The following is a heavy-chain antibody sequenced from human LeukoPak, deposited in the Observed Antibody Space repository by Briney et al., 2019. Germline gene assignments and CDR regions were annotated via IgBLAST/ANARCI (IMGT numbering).Heavy chain of an antibody. D-gene: IGHD2-2*01. CDR1: GGSISSYY. CDR3: ASGPDCSSTSCLLFN. CDR2: IYTSGST. J-gene: IGHJ4*02. V-gene: IGHV4-4*07. Sequence: PSETLSLTCTVSGGSISSYYWSWIRQPAGKGLEWIGRIYTSGSTNYNPSLKSRVTMSVDTSKDQFSLKLSSVTAADTAVYYCASGPDCSSTSCLLFNWGQGTLVTVSS.